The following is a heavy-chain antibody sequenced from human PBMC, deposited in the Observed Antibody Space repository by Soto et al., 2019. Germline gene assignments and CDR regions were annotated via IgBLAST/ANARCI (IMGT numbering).Heavy chain of an antibody. Sequence: QVHLVQSGAEVKKPGASVKVSCKASGYTFTSYGITWVRQAPGQGLEWMGWISAHNGNTDYAQKLQGRVIVTRDTSTSTAYMELXSLXXXXTAVYYCARGRYGDYWGQGALVTVSS. J-gene: IGHJ4*02. CDR2: ISAHNGNT. V-gene: IGHV1-18*01. CDR1: GYTFTSYG. CDR3: ARGRYGDY. D-gene: IGHD1-1*01.